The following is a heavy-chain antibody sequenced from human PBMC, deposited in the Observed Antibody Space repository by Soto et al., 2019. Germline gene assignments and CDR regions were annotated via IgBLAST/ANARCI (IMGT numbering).Heavy chain of an antibody. CDR3: ARFGYTVTTSHYYYGMDV. V-gene: IGHV3-74*01. CDR1: GFTFSSYW. D-gene: IGHD4-17*01. Sequence: GGSLRLSCAASGFTFSSYWMHWVRQAPGKGLVWVSRINCDGSSTSYADSVKGRFTISRDNAKNTLYLKMNSLRAEDTAVYYCARFGYTVTTSHYYYGMDVWGQGTTVTVSS. CDR2: INCDGSST. J-gene: IGHJ6*02.